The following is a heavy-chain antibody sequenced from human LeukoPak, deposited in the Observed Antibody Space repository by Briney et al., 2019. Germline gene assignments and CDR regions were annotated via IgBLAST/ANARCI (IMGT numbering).Heavy chain of an antibody. V-gene: IGHV3-48*03. CDR2: ISSFGSTI. CDR3: AREYNWNQFDY. D-gene: IGHD1-1*01. Sequence: GGSLRLSCAASGFTFSSYEMNWVRQAPGKGLEWVSYISSFGSTIYYADSVKDRFTISRDNAKNSLYLQMNSLRAEDTAVYYCAREYNWNQFDYWGQGTLVTVSS. J-gene: IGHJ4*02. CDR1: GFTFSSYE.